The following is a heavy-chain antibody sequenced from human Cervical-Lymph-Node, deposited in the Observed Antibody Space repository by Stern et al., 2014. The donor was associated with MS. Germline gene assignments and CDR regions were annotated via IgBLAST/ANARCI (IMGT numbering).Heavy chain of an antibody. CDR2: LSGHGYDT. D-gene: IGHD4-17*01. Sequence: EVQLVESGGTWVQPGGSLRLSCAASGFTFSSYAMSWVRQATGKGLEWVSTLSGHGYDTYYAYSVKGRFTISRDISKNTLYLQMNSLRAEDTAVYYCAKVHDYGDPDYWGHGTLVTVSS. J-gene: IGHJ4*01. CDR1: GFTFSSYA. V-gene: IGHV3-23*04. CDR3: AKVHDYGDPDY.